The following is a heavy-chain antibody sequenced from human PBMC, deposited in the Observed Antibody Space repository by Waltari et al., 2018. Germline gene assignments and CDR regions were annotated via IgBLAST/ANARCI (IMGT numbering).Heavy chain of an antibody. D-gene: IGHD1-20*01. CDR2: IYYSGST. CDR1: GASLRSNSYY. J-gene: IGHJ5*02. CDR3: ARHDLYKSRKFDP. Sequence: QLQLQESGPGLVKPSATLSLTCTVSGASLRSNSYYWGWIRQPPGKGLDWIGSIYYSGSTYYNPSLKSRVTISVDTSKNQFSLTLSSVTAADTAVYYCARHDLYKSRKFDPWGQGTLVTVSS. V-gene: IGHV4-39*01.